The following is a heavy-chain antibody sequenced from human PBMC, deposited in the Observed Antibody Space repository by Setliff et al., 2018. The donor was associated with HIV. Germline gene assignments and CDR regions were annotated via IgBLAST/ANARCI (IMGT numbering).Heavy chain of an antibody. CDR1: GGSISSHY. J-gene: IGHJ1*01. V-gene: IGHV4-59*11. D-gene: IGHD6-13*01. CDR2: IYYSGST. CDR3: ARVPTSSWYVTTQRTKEYFHH. Sequence: TSETLSLTCTVSGGSISSHYWSWIRQPPGKGLEWIGYIYYSGSTNYNPSLKSRVTISVDTSKKQFSLKLDSVTAADTAIYYCARVPTSSWYVTTQRTKEYFHHWGQGTLVTVSS.